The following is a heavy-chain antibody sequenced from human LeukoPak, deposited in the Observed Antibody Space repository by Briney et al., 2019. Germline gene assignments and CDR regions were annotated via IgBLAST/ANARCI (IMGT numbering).Heavy chain of an antibody. CDR3: AYMRTRDGYNSYYYGMDV. CDR1: GFTFSSYA. J-gene: IGHJ6*02. Sequence: PGGSLRLSCAASGFTFSSYATSWVRQAPGKGLEWVSAISGSGGSTYYADSVKGRFTISRDNSKNTLYLQMNSLRAEDTAVYYCAYMRTRDGYNSYYYGMDVWGQGTLVTVSS. CDR2: ISGSGGST. D-gene: IGHD5-24*01. V-gene: IGHV3-23*01.